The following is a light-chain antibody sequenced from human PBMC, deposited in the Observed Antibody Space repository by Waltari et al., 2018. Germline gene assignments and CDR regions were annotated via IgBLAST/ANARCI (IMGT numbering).Light chain of an antibody. CDR3: QVWDSSSDHLNWV. Sequence: SYVLTQPPSVSVAPGKTARITCGGNNIGSKSVHWYQQKPGQAPGLVIYYDSDRPSGIPERFAGSNSGNTATLTISRVEAGDEADYYCQVWDSSSDHLNWVFGGGTKLTVL. V-gene: IGLV3-21*04. J-gene: IGLJ3*02. CDR1: NIGSKS. CDR2: YDS.